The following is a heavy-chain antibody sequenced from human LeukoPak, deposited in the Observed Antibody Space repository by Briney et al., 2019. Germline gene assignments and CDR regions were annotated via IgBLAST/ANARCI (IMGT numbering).Heavy chain of an antibody. D-gene: IGHD2-2*01. J-gene: IGHJ5*02. CDR1: GGSISSSSYY. CDR2: IYYSGST. V-gene: IGHV4-39*01. Sequence: SETLSLTCTVSGGSISSSSYYCGWIRQPPGKWLEWIGSIYYSGSTYYNPSLKSRVNISVDTSKNQFSLKLSSVTAEDTAVYYCARHPIVVVPAAISPTNWFDPWGQGTLVTVSS. CDR3: ARHPIVVVPAAISPTNWFDP.